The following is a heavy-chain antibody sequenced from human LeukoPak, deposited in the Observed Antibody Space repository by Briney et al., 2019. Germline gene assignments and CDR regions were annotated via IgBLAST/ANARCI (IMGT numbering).Heavy chain of an antibody. V-gene: IGHV3-53*01. D-gene: IGHD1-14*01. CDR1: GFTVSSNY. Sequence: GGSLRLSCAASGFTVSSNYMSWVRQAPGKGLEWVSVIYSGGSTYYADSVKGRFTISRDNSKNTLYLQMDSLRAEDTAVYYCARGANPYYYYCMDVWGKGTTVTISS. CDR3: ARGANPYYYYCMDV. J-gene: IGHJ6*03. CDR2: IYSGGST.